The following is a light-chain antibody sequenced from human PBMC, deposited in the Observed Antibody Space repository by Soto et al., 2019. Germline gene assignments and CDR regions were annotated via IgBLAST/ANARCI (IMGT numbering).Light chain of an antibody. Sequence: QSVLTQPPSLSEAPRQRVTISCSGSRYNIGENAVHWYQQFPGKAPKLLIYYDDLLPSGVSDRFSGSKSGTSASLAISGLQSEDEAEYYCAAWDNSLNGWVFGGGTTLTVL. V-gene: IGLV1-36*01. J-gene: IGLJ3*02. CDR1: RYNIGENA. CDR3: AAWDNSLNGWV. CDR2: YDD.